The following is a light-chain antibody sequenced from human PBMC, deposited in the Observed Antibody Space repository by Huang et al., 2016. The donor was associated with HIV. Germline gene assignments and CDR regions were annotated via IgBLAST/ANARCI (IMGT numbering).Light chain of an antibody. Sequence: IVLTQSPGTLSLSPGERATLSCRASQSVRSSYLAWYQQKPGQAPSLLIYGASNRATGSPDRCSGSGSGTDFTLTISRLEPEDFAVYYCQQYGSSLFTFGPGTKVDIK. CDR1: QSVRSSY. V-gene: IGKV3-20*01. J-gene: IGKJ3*01. CDR3: QQYGSSLFT. CDR2: GAS.